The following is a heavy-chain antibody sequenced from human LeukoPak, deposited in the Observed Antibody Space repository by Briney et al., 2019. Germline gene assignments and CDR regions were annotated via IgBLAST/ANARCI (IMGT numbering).Heavy chain of an antibody. Sequence: GGSPRLSCAASGLRFSDYYVSWIRQAPGKGLQWVSYISSGGDIMHYADSVKGRFTISRDNAKNSLYLQMNSLRAEDTAVYYCAELGITMIGGVWGKGTTVTISS. CDR1: GLRFSDYY. CDR3: AELGITMIGGV. V-gene: IGHV3-11*04. D-gene: IGHD3-10*02. CDR2: ISSGGDIM. J-gene: IGHJ6*04.